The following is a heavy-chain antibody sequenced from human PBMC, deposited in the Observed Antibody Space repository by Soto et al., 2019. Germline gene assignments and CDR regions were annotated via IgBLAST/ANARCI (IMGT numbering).Heavy chain of an antibody. J-gene: IGHJ4*02. D-gene: IGHD3-22*01. CDR1: GGSISSSSYY. Sequence: PSETLSLTCTVSGGSISSSSYYWGWIRQPPGKGLEWIGSIYYSGSTYYNPSLKGRVTISRDTSKNQFSLKMTSVTAADTAVYYCARAYDSSIPFDQWGQGVLVTVSS. V-gene: IGHV4-39*07. CDR3: ARAYDSSIPFDQ. CDR2: IYYSGST.